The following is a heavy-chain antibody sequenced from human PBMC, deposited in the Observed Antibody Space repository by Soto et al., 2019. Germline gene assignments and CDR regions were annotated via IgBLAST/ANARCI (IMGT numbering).Heavy chain of an antibody. J-gene: IGHJ3*02. V-gene: IGHV5-51*01. D-gene: IGHD1-26*01. Sequence: GESLKISWQASGNDDLDRYWIAWVRQTSGRGLEWVGIIYPGDSETTDGPSFQGRVTFSADKSTRTAYLQWSGLKASDSATYYFERHRRAIVATTYPLAMWGQGPKVTVS. CDR2: IYPGDSET. CDR3: ERHRRAIVATTYPLAM. CDR1: GNDDLDRYW.